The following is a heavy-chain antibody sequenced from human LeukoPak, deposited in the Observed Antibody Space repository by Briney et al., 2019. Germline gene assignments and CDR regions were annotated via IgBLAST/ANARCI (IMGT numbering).Heavy chain of an antibody. CDR1: RYSFTSYW. CDR3: ATLGYSYGYPFDY. Sequence: GESLKISCKGSRYSFTSYWISWVRQMPGKGLEWMGRIDPSDSYTNYSPSFQGHVTISADKSISTAYLQWSSLKASDTAMYYCATLGYSYGYPFDYWGQGTLVTVSS. D-gene: IGHD5-18*01. J-gene: IGHJ4*02. CDR2: IDPSDSYT. V-gene: IGHV5-10-1*01.